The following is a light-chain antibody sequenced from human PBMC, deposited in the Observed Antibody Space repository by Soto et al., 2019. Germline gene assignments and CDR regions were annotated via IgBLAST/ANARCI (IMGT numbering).Light chain of an antibody. Sequence: EIVLTESPGTLSFSPWEKATLSCRASQTVSASYLAWYQQKPGQAPRLLVYGATNRIIGIPDRLSGSVSGTDFTLTISRLETQAFAVYYCHLYGVSSHRITFGQGTRLEIK. J-gene: IGKJ5*01. CDR1: QTVSASY. V-gene: IGKV3-20*01. CDR2: GAT. CDR3: HLYGVSSHRIT.